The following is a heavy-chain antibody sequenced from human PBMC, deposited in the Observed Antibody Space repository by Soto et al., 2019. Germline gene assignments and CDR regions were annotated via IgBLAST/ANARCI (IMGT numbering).Heavy chain of an antibody. CDR2: INHSGST. CDR1: GGSFSGYY. J-gene: IGHJ4*02. Sequence: SETLSLTCAVYGGSFSGYYWSWIRQPPGKGLEWIGEINHSGSTNYNPSLKSRVTISVDTSKNQFSLKLSSVTAADTAVYYCARDNTVTTNFDYWGQGTLVTVSS. CDR3: ARDNTVTTNFDY. V-gene: IGHV4-34*01. D-gene: IGHD4-17*01.